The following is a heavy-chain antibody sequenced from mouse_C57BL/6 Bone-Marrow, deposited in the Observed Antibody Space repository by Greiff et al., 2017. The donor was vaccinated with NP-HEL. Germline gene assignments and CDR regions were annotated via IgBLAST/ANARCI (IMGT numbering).Heavy chain of an antibody. CDR1: EYEFPSHD. J-gene: IGHJ1*03. D-gene: IGHD1-1*01. CDR2: INSDGGST. CDR3: ARRGYGSSYWYFGV. V-gene: IGHV5-2*01. Sequence: EVKVVESGGGLVQPGESLKLSCESNEYEFPSHDMSWVRKTPEKRLELVAAINSDGGSTYYPDTMEGRFIITRDNTKKTLYLQMSRLRSEDTALYYCARRGYGSSYWYFGVWGTGTTVTVSA.